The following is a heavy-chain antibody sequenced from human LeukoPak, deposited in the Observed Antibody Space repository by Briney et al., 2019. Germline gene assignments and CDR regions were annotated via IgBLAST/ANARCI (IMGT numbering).Heavy chain of an antibody. V-gene: IGHV3-7*01. CDR2: MKGDGSEI. J-gene: IGHJ4*02. CDR3: ASFLNGGYSYGTFGY. Sequence: GGSLRLSCAASGFIFSTYWMMWARQAPGKGLEWVANMKGDGSEIHYVDSVKGRFTISRDNAKNSLYLQMNSLRAEDTAVYYCASFLNGGYSYGTFGYWGQGTLVTVSS. D-gene: IGHD5-18*01. CDR1: GFIFSTYW.